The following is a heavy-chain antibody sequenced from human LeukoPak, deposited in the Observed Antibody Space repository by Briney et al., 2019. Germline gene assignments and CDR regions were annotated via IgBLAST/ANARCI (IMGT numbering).Heavy chain of an antibody. D-gene: IGHD6-13*01. J-gene: IGHJ5*02. Sequence: GGSLRLSCAASGFTFSSYEMNWVRQAPGKGLEWVSYISSSGSTIYYADSVKGRFTISRDNAKNSLYLQMNSLRAEDTAVYYCARDWYSSLIDPWGQGTLVTVSS. V-gene: IGHV3-48*03. CDR1: GFTFSSYE. CDR2: ISSSGSTI. CDR3: ARDWYSSLIDP.